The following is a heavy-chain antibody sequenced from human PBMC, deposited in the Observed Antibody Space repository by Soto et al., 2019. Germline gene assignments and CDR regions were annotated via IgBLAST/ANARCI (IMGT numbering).Heavy chain of an antibody. V-gene: IGHV5-51*01. CDR1: GYTFANYW. CDR3: ARLRYSYGPPGMDF. D-gene: IGHD5-18*01. Sequence: GESLKISCQSSGYTFANYWIVWVRQMPGKGLEWMGIIYPSDSTVKYSPSVQGQVTMSVDKSISTAYLQWSSLKASDTAMYYCARLRYSYGPPGMDFWGQGTTVTVSS. J-gene: IGHJ6*02. CDR2: IYPSDSTV.